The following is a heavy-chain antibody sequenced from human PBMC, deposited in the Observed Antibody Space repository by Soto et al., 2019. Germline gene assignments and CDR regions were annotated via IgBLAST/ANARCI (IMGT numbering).Heavy chain of an antibody. D-gene: IGHD6-13*01. Sequence: SETLSLTCTVSGGSISSNDYYWSWIRQPPGKGLEWIGYIYYSGSTYYNPSLKSRISISVDTSKNQFSLKLRSVTAADTAVYFCARRRSSWYLVGFDPWGQGTLVTVYS. J-gene: IGHJ5*02. V-gene: IGHV4-30-4*01. CDR1: GGSISSNDYY. CDR3: ARRRSSWYLVGFDP. CDR2: IYYSGST.